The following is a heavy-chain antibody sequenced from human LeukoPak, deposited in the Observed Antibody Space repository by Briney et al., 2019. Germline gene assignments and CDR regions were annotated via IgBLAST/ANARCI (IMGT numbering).Heavy chain of an antibody. J-gene: IGHJ5*02. CDR2: IHSGESP. D-gene: IGHD6-19*01. V-gene: IGHV4-38-2*02. CDR1: GYSISSGYF. CDR3: ARGGGVRTGSGWRPGNWFDP. Sequence: SETLSLTCTVSGYSISSGYFWGWIRQPPGKGLEWIAIIHSGESPYYNPSLESRVTMAIDTSKNQLSLKLNSVTAADTAVYYCARGGGVRTGSGWRPGNWFDPWGQGTLVIVSS.